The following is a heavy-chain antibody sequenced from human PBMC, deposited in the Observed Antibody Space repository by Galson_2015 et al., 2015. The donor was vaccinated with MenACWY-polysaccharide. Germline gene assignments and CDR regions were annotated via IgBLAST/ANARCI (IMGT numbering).Heavy chain of an antibody. V-gene: IGHV6-1*01. J-gene: IGHJ4*02. Sequence: CAISGDSVSSNSAAWNWIRQSPSRGLEWLGRTYYRSKWYSYYAPSVKNRITINVDTSKNQFSLQLTSVTPEDTAMYYCASQGIAVAGVIDYWGQGILVTVSS. CDR1: GDSVSSNSAA. D-gene: IGHD6-19*01. CDR2: TYYRSKWYS. CDR3: ASQGIAVAGVIDY.